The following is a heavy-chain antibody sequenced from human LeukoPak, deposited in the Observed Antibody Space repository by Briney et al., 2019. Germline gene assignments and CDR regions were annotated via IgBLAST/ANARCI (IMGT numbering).Heavy chain of an antibody. Sequence: SETLSLTCAVYGGSFSGYYWSWIRQPPGKGLEWIGEINHSGSTNYNPSLKSRVTISVDTSKNQFSLKLSSVTAADTAVYYCAARPRIPYQNWFDPWGQGTLVTVSS. J-gene: IGHJ5*02. CDR3: AARPRIPYQNWFDP. CDR2: INHSGST. D-gene: IGHD2-15*01. V-gene: IGHV4-34*01. CDR1: GGSFSGYY.